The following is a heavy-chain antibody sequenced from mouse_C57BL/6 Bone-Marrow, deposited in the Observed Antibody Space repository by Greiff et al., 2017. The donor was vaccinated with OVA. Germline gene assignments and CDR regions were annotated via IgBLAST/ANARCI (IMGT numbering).Heavy chain of an antibody. D-gene: IGHD1-1*01. Sequence: QVQLQQPGAELVRPGSSVKLSCKASGYTFTSYWMHWVKQRPIQGLEWIGNIDPSDSETHYNQKFKDKATLTVDKSSSTAYMQLSSLTSEDSAVYYCARGILLRYYFDYWGQGTTLTVSS. CDR2: IDPSDSET. J-gene: IGHJ2*01. CDR1: GYTFTSYW. CDR3: ARGILLRYYFDY. V-gene: IGHV1-52*01.